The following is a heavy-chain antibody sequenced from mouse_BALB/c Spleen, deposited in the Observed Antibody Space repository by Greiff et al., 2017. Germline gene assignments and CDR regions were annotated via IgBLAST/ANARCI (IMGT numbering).Heavy chain of an antibody. CDR3: TKVGYVTWFAY. J-gene: IGHJ3*01. Sequence: VQLQQSGTVLARPGASVKMSCKASGYSFTSYWMHWVKQRPGQGLEWIGAIYPGNSDTSYNQKFKGKAKLTAVTSASTAYMELSSLTNEDSAVYYCTKVGYVTWFAYWGQGTLVTVSA. CDR2: IYPGNSDT. CDR1: GYSFTSYW. D-gene: IGHD1-3*01. V-gene: IGHV1-5*01.